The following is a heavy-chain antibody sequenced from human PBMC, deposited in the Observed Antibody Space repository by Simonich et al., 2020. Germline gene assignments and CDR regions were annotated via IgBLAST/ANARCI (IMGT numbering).Heavy chain of an antibody. V-gene: IGHV3-21*01. CDR2: ISSSRSYK. D-gene: IGHD6-13*01. Sequence: EVQLVESGGGLVKPGGSLNLSCAASGLTFSSYSMNWVRQAPGKGLEWVSSISSSRSYKYYADSVKGRFTISRDNAKNALYLQMNSLRAEDTAVYYCARDAAGDYWGQGTLVTVSS. CDR1: GLTFSSYS. J-gene: IGHJ4*02. CDR3: ARDAAGDY.